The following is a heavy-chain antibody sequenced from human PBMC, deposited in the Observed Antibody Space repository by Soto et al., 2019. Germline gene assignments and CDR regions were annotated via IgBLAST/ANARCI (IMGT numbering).Heavy chain of an antibody. V-gene: IGHV1-69*06. D-gene: IGHD3-22*01. J-gene: IGHJ4*02. CDR2: IIPLFGAA. CDR3: AREDSSGYRFDY. CDR1: GGTFSTYI. Sequence: QVQLVQSGAEVKKPGSSVKVSCKVSGGTFSTYIITWVRQAPGHGLEWMGGIIPLFGAANYAQKFQGRVTITADKSTSTAYMELSSLRSEDTAFYYCAREDSSGYRFDYWGQGNLVTVST.